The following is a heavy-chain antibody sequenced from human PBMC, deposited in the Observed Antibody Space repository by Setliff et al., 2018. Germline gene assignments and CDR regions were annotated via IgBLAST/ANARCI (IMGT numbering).Heavy chain of an antibody. CDR1: GGSISSGSYY. CDR2: LRTSGST. V-gene: IGHV4-61*02. Sequence: SETLSLTCAVSGGSISSGSYYWSWIRQPAGKGLEWVGRLRTSGSTNYNPSLKGRVTISVYTSKNQFSLNLSSVTAADTAVYFCARDNTIVGATDYWGQGTSVTVSS. J-gene: IGHJ4*02. CDR3: ARDNTIVGATDY. D-gene: IGHD1-26*01.